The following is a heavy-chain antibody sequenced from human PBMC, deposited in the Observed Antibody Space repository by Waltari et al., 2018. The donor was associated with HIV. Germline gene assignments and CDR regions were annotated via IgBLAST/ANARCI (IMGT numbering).Heavy chain of an antibody. D-gene: IGHD3-10*01. CDR1: GYSFPGYW. V-gene: IGHV5-51*01. Sequence: EVQLLPSGAEVKKPGESLNISCQGSGYSFPGYWIGWVRQKPGKGLEWMGIIYPRDSETRLSPSFQGQVTISADKSIDTAYLHWTSLKASDTAIYYCTRQLYRGGEVAYWGQGTLVTVSS. CDR2: IYPRDSET. CDR3: TRQLYRGGEVAY. J-gene: IGHJ4*02.